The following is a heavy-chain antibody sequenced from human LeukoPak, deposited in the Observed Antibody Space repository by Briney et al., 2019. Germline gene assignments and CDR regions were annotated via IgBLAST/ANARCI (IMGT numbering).Heavy chain of an antibody. J-gene: IGHJ4*02. D-gene: IGHD6-13*01. CDR1: GGTFSNYP. V-gene: IGHV1-69*04. CDR2: ILPILGLT. CDR3: ARGPDKLSWYRFDY. Sequence: ASVKVSCKASGGTFSNYPISWVRQAPGQGLEWMGRILPILGLTNYAQKFQGRVTITADKSTNTAHMELSSLRSEDTAMYYCARGPDKLSWYRFDYWGQGTLVTVSS.